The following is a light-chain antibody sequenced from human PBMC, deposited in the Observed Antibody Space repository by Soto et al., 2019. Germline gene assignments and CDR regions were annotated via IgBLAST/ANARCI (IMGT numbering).Light chain of an antibody. CDR3: SSYAGSITPVI. V-gene: IGLV2-23*01. CDR2: EGS. J-gene: IGLJ2*01. CDR1: SSDVGTYNL. Sequence: QSALTQPASVSGSPGQSITISCTGSSSDVGTYNLVSWYQQHPGKAPKLMIYEGSKRPSGVSNRFSGSKSGNTASLTISGLQAEDEADYYCSSYAGSITPVIFGGGTKLTVL.